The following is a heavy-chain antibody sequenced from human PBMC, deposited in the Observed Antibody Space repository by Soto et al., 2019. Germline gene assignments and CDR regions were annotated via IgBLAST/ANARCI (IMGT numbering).Heavy chain of an antibody. Sequence: GSLTPSCAPSGFTSLRLTANCVRPPQGKGMEWVSTISSNSAYIYYTDALRGRFTISRDPAEHSTHIRVNRLRAAGTAVYYCTRDASRDSSSRGWFDPWGPGTLVTVSS. D-gene: IGHD6-13*01. CDR1: GFTSLRLT. J-gene: IGHJ5*01. CDR2: ISSNSAYI. V-gene: IGHV3-21*01. CDR3: TRDASRDSSSRGWFDP.